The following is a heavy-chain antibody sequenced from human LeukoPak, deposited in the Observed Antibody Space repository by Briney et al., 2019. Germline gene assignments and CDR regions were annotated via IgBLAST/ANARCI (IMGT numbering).Heavy chain of an antibody. J-gene: IGHJ5*01. Sequence: PSETLSLTCTVSGASISSYFWSWIRQPPGKGLEWIGYIYYSGSTNYNSSLKSRVAISVDTSNNQFSLHLSSVTAADTAVYYCARLAGIYTPLDSWGRGTLVTVSS. V-gene: IGHV4-59*01. CDR3: ARLAGIYTPLDS. CDR2: IYYSGST. CDR1: GASISSYF. D-gene: IGHD1-14*01.